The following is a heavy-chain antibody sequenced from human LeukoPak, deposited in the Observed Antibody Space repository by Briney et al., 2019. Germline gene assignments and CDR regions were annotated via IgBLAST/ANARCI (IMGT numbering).Heavy chain of an antibody. CDR2: IRSKAYGGTT. CDR1: GFTFGDYA. J-gene: IGHJ4*02. CDR3: AKDEGTYYYDSSGYYDY. D-gene: IGHD3-22*01. V-gene: IGHV3-49*03. Sequence: GGSLRLSCTASGFTFGDYAMSWFRQAPGKVLEWVGFIRSKAYGGTTEYAASVKGRFTISRDDSKSIAYLQMNSLKTEDTAVYYCAKDEGTYYYDSSGYYDYWGQGTLVTVSS.